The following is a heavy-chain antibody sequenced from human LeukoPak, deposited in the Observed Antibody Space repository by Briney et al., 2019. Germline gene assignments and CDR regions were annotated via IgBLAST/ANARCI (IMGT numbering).Heavy chain of an antibody. CDR2: IGTAGDT. Sequence: PGGSLRLSCAASGFTFSSYDMHWVRQATGKGLEWVSAIGTAGDTYYPGSVKGRFTISRENAKNSLYLQMNSLRAGDTAVYYCARGGSITIFGVVKDMDVWGKGATVSVSS. CDR3: ARGGSITIFGVVKDMDV. V-gene: IGHV3-13*01. J-gene: IGHJ6*03. D-gene: IGHD3-3*01. CDR1: GFTFSSYD.